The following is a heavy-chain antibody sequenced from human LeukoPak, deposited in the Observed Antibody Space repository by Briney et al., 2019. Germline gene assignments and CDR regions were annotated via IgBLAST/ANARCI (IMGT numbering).Heavy chain of an antibody. CDR2: IIPIFGTA. D-gene: IGHD3-10*01. J-gene: IGHJ6*03. V-gene: IGHV1-69*05. CDR1: GGAFSSYA. Sequence: SVKVSCKAYGGAFSSYAISWVRQAPGQGLEWMGGIIPIFGTANYAQKFQGRVTMTRDMSTSTVYMELSSLRSEDTAVYYCAREGRVRDYYYYMDVWGKGTTVTVSS. CDR3: AREGRVRDYYYYMDV.